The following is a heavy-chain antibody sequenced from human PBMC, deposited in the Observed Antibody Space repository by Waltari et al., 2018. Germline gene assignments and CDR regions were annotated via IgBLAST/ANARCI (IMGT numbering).Heavy chain of an antibody. D-gene: IGHD6-13*01. CDR1: GYSISSGSS. Sequence: QVQLQESGPGLVKPSETLSLTCAVSGYSISSGSSWGWIRQPPGKGLEWIGSIYHSGSTYYNPSLKSRVTISVDTSKNQFSLKLSSVTAADTAVYYCARAVIAAAVDYWGQGTLVTVSS. V-gene: IGHV4-38-2*01. CDR2: IYHSGST. J-gene: IGHJ4*02. CDR3: ARAVIAAAVDY.